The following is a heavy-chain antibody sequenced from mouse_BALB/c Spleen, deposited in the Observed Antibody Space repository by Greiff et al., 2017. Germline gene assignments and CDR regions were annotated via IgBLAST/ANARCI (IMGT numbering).Heavy chain of an antibody. V-gene: IGHV1-14*01. CDR3: ARGTTVVAKGYYAMDY. CDR1: GYTFTSYV. Sequence: EVQLQQSGPELVKPGASVKMSCKASGYTFTSYVMHWVKQKPGQGLEWIGYINPYNDGTKYNEKFKGKATLTSDKSSSTAYMELSSLTSEDSAVYYCARGTTVVAKGYYAMDYWGQGTSVTVSS. J-gene: IGHJ4*01. CDR2: INPYNDGT. D-gene: IGHD1-1*01.